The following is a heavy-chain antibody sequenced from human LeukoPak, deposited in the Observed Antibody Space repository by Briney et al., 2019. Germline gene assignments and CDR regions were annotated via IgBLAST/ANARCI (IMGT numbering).Heavy chain of an antibody. D-gene: IGHD3-22*01. CDR3: ARGDYDSSGYHGPGCFDY. V-gene: IGHV4-39*07. J-gene: IGHJ4*02. Sequence: PSETLSLTCTVSGGSISSSSYYWGWIRQPPGKGLEWIGEINHSGSTNYNPSLKSRVTISVDTSKNQFSLKLSSVTAADTAVYYRARGDYDSSGYHGPGCFDYWGQGTLVTVSS. CDR1: GGSISSSSYY. CDR2: INHSGST.